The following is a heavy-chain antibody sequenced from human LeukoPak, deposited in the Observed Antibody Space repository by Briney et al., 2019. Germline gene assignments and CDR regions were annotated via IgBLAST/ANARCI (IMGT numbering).Heavy chain of an antibody. D-gene: IGHD6-13*01. CDR1: GFTFSSYA. Sequence: GRSLRLSCAASGFTFSSYAMHWVRQAPGKGLEWVAVISYDGSNKYYADSVKGRFTISRDNSKNTLYLQMNSLRAEDTAVYYCARVQQLVPYFDYWGQGTLVTVSS. CDR2: ISYDGSNK. V-gene: IGHV3-30-3*01. J-gene: IGHJ4*02. CDR3: ARVQQLVPYFDY.